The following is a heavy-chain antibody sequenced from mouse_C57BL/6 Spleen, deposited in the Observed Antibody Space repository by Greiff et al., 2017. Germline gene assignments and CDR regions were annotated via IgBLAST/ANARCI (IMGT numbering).Heavy chain of an antibody. V-gene: IGHV5-9-1*02. CDR1: GFTFSSYA. Sequence: EVKLVESGEGLVKPGGSLKLSCAASGFTFSSYAMSWVRQTPEKRREWVAYISSGGDYFYYADTVKGRFTISRDNARNTLYLQMSSLKSEDTAMYYCTRDTGTISFAYWGQGTLVTGSA. CDR3: TRDTGTISFAY. D-gene: IGHD4-1*01. J-gene: IGHJ3*01. CDR2: ISSGGDYF.